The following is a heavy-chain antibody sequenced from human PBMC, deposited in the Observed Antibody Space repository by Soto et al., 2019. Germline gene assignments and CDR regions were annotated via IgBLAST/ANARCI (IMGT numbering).Heavy chain of an antibody. D-gene: IGHD1-1*01. Sequence: PGGPLRHSCGASGFTFSSYAMSWVSQAPGKGLVWVSHIGPDGSSTRAADSVQGRFTISRDNARNTLYLQMNSLRDEDTAVYYCARDNNWSYDYWGQGILVTVSS. CDR1: GFTFSSYA. V-gene: IGHV3-74*01. CDR3: ARDNNWSYDY. J-gene: IGHJ4*02. CDR2: IGPDGSST.